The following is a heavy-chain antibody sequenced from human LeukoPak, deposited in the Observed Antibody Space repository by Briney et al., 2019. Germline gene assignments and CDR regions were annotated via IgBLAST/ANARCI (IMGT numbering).Heavy chain of an antibody. CDR2: IRYDGSNK. D-gene: IGHD2-15*01. CDR3: AKECSGGSCYRNFDY. CDR1: GFTFSSYG. V-gene: IGHV3-30*02. J-gene: IGHJ4*02. Sequence: GGSLRLSCAASGFTFSSYGMHWVRQAPGKGLEWVAFIRYDGSNKYYADSVKGRFTISRDNSKNTLYLQMNSPRAEDTAVYYCAKECSGGSCYRNFDYWGQGTLVTVSS.